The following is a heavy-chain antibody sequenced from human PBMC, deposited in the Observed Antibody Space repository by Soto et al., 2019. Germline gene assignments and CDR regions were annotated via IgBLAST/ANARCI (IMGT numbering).Heavy chain of an antibody. Sequence: QVQLVQSGAEVKKPGASVKVSCKASGYTFTSYGISWVRQAPGQGLEWMGWISAYNVNTNYAQTLQGRVTMTKDTSTSTAYMELSRLRSDDTGVYYCARAPYYYVSGSYYSREGAFDIWGQGTMVTVSS. J-gene: IGHJ3*02. CDR1: GYTFTSYG. V-gene: IGHV1-18*01. D-gene: IGHD3-10*01. CDR2: ISAYNVNT. CDR3: ARAPYYYVSGSYYSREGAFDI.